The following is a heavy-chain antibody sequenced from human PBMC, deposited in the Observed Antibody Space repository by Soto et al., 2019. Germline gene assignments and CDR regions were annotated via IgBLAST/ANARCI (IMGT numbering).Heavy chain of an antibody. J-gene: IGHJ4*02. Sequence: ASVKVSFKASGYTFTGYYMHWLRQAPGQGLEWMGWINPNSGCTNYAQKFQGRVTMTRDTSISTAYMELSRLRSDDTAVYYCARSGLVVVPAAISFDYWGQGTLVTVSS. CDR1: GYTFTGYY. D-gene: IGHD2-2*01. CDR2: INPNSGCT. CDR3: ARSGLVVVPAAISFDY. V-gene: IGHV1-2*02.